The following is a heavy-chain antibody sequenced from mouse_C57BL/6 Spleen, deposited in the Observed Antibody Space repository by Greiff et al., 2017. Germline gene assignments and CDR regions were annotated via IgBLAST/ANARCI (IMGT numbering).Heavy chain of an antibody. D-gene: IGHD1-1*01. Sequence: VQLQQPGAELVMPGASVKLSCKASGYTFTSYWMHWVKQRPGQGLEWIGEIDPSDSYTNYNQKFKGKSTLTVDKSSSTAYMQLSSLTSEDSAVYYCARRVLRWYFDVWGTGTTGTVSS. CDR1: GYTFTSYW. CDR3: ARRVLRWYFDV. CDR2: IDPSDSYT. V-gene: IGHV1-69*01. J-gene: IGHJ1*03.